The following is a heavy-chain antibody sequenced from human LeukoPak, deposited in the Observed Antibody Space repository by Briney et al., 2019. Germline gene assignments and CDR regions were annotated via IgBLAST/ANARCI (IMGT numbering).Heavy chain of an antibody. CDR3: ASPITMLRGDDFGY. CDR1: GFSFSSYA. D-gene: IGHD3-10*01. CDR2: ISGSGGST. V-gene: IGHV3-23*01. J-gene: IGHJ4*02. Sequence: RGSLRLSCAASGFSFSSYAMSWVRQAPGKGLEWVSTISGSGGSTYYADSVKGRFTISRDNSKNTLSLQMNSLRAEDTAVYYCASPITMLRGDDFGYWGQGTLVTVSS.